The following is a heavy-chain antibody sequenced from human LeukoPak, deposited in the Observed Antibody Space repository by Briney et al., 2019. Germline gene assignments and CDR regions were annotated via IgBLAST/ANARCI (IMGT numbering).Heavy chain of an antibody. D-gene: IGHD3-9*01. CDR2: IYHSGST. CDR1: GGSISSSNW. Sequence: PSETLSLTCAVSGGSISSSNWWSWVRQPPGKGLEWIGEIYHSGSTNYNPSLKSRVTISVDKSKNQFPLKLSSVTAADTAVYYCARDVNYDILTGSTNAFDIWGQGTMVTVSS. V-gene: IGHV4-4*02. J-gene: IGHJ3*02. CDR3: ARDVNYDILTGSTNAFDI.